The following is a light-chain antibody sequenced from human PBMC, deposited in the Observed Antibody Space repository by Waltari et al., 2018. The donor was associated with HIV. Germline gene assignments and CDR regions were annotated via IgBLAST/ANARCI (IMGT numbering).Light chain of an antibody. J-gene: IGLJ1*01. Sequence: SFELTQPPSLSVSPGQTANISCSGEKMGEKYVYWYQQKSGQSPVGVIFQDKRRPSGISERFSGSNSGNTATLTISGTQPIDEADYYCQAWDRTTGVFGTGTKLTVL. V-gene: IGLV3-1*01. CDR3: QAWDRTTGV. CDR1: KMGEKY. CDR2: QDK.